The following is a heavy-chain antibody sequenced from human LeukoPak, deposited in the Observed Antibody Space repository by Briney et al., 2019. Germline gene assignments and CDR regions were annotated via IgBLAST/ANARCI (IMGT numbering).Heavy chain of an antibody. D-gene: IGHD2/OR15-2a*01. V-gene: IGHV3-21*01. CDR3: ASSNSFDYMDV. CDR1: GFTFSSYS. J-gene: IGHJ6*03. Sequence: GGSLRLSCAASGFTFSSYSMNWVRQAPGKGLEWVSSISSSSSYIYYADSVKGRFTISRDNAKNSLYLQMNSLRAEDTAVYYCASSNSFDYMDVWGKGTTVTVSS. CDR2: ISSSSSYI.